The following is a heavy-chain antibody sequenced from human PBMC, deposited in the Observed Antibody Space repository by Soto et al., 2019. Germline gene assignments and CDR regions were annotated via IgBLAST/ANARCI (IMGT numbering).Heavy chain of an antibody. CDR3: ARSGTKNYDFWSGYYGAGYYYGMDV. Sequence: ASVKVSCKASGYTFTSCAMHWVRQAPGQRLEWMGWINAGNGNTKYSQKFQGRVTITRDTSASTAYMELSSLRSEDTAVYYCARSGTKNYDFWSGYYGAGYYYGMDVWGQGTTVTVSS. D-gene: IGHD3-3*01. J-gene: IGHJ6*02. V-gene: IGHV1-3*01. CDR1: GYTFTSCA. CDR2: INAGNGNT.